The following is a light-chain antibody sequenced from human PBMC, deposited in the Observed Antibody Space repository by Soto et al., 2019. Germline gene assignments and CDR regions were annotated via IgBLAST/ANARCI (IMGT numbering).Light chain of an antibody. J-gene: IGKJ2*01. CDR1: QGISSA. CDR3: QQFNSYSYT. CDR2: DAS. V-gene: IGKV1-13*02. Sequence: ALPLTQSPSSLSASVGDRVTITCRASQGISSALAWYQQKPGKAPKLLIFDASRLESGVPSRFRGSGSGTDFTLTISSLQPEDFATYYCQQFNSYSYTFGQGTKLDIK.